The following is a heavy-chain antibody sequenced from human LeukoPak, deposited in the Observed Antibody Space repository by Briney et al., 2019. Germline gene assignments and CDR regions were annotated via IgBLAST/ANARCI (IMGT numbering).Heavy chain of an antibody. Sequence: ASVKVSCKASGYTFTGYSMHWVRQAPGQGLEWMGWINPNSGGTNYAQKFHGRLIITMDTSISTAYMELSRLGSDDTAVYYCGRDTAWRFGSGSYNYYYMDVWGKGTTVTVSS. CDR2: INPNSGGT. D-gene: IGHD3-10*01. J-gene: IGHJ6*03. CDR3: GRDTAWRFGSGSYNYYYMDV. CDR1: GYTFTGYS. V-gene: IGHV1-2*02.